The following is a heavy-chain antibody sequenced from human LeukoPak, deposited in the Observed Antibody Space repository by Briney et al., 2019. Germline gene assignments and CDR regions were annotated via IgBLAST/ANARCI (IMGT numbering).Heavy chain of an antibody. V-gene: IGHV1-46*01. CDR3: ARSSGAGSYDY. CDR2: ISPGGGST. Sequence: GASVKVSCKASGGTFSSYAISWVRQAPGQGLEWMGLISPGGGSTIYAQKFQGRVIMTSDTSTTTVYMELSSLRSEDTAVYYCARSSGAGSYDYWGQGILVTVSS. D-gene: IGHD1-26*01. CDR1: GGTFSSYA. J-gene: IGHJ4*02.